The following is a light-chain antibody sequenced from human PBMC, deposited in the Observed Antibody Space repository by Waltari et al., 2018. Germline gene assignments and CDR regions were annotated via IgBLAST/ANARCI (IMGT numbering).Light chain of an antibody. CDR3: SSYTSSSTRV. CDR2: DVS. J-gene: IGLJ3*02. V-gene: IGLV2-14*04. Sequence: VSWYQQNPGKAPKLMIYDVSKRPSGVSNRFSGSKSGNTASLTISGLQAEDEADYYCSSYTSSSTRVFGGGTKLTVL.